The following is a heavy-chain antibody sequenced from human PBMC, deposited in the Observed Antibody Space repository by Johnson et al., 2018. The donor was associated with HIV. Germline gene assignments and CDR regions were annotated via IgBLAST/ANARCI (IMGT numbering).Heavy chain of an antibody. CDR3: TTYKYDNSGNYHDAFDI. J-gene: IGHJ3*02. D-gene: IGHD3-22*01. CDR2: INWNGGST. CDR1: GFTFDDYG. Sequence: VQLVESGGGVARPGGSLRLSCAASGFTFDDYGMNWVSQAPGKGLEWVSGINWNGGSTGYADSVKGRFTISRDNAKNTLYLQMNSLRAEDTAVYYCTTYKYDNSGNYHDAFDIWGHGTMVTVAS. V-gene: IGHV3-20*04.